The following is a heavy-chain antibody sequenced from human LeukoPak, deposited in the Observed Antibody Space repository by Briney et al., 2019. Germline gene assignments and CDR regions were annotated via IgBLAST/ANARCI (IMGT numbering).Heavy chain of an antibody. CDR3: ARDRTYYDILTGYSPRYYFDY. J-gene: IGHJ4*02. CDR2: INPSGGST. D-gene: IGHD3-9*01. CDR1: GYTFTSYY. Sequence: ASVKVSCTASGYTFTSYYMHWVRQAPGQGLEWMGIINPSGGSTIYAQKFQGRVTMTRDTSTSTVYMELSSLRSEDTAVYYCARDRTYYDILTGYSPRYYFDYWGQGTLVTVSS. V-gene: IGHV1-46*01.